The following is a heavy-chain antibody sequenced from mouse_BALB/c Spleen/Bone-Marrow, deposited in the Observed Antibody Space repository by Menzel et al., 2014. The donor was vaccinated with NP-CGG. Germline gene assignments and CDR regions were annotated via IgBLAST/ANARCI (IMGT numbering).Heavy chain of an antibody. Sequence: VMLVESGPGLVRPSPTLSITCTVSGFSLTSYGVHWVRQPPGKGLEWLGVIWSGGSTDYNAAFISMLRISKDDSKSQVFFKMNSLQADDTAIYYCARKKDDAMDYWGQGTSVTVAS. V-gene: IGHV2-4*02. CDR1: GFSLTSYG. CDR2: IWSGGST. CDR3: ARKKDDAMDY. J-gene: IGHJ4*01. D-gene: IGHD2-12*01.